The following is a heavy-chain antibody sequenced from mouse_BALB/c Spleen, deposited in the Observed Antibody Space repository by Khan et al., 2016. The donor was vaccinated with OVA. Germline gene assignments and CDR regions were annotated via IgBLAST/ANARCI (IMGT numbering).Heavy chain of an antibody. Sequence: MQLQQSGAELGRPGSSVKLSCKTSGFTFTSYGIKWVKQRPGQGLEWIGYIYPGNGYTVYNEKFQGKATLTSDTSASTAYMQFRSLTSEDSAIYFCAAAYYRNYFDYWGQGTTLTVSS. CDR3: AAAYYRNYFDY. CDR2: IYPGNGYT. D-gene: IGHD2-14*01. J-gene: IGHJ2*01. V-gene: IGHV1S134*01. CDR1: GFTFTSYG.